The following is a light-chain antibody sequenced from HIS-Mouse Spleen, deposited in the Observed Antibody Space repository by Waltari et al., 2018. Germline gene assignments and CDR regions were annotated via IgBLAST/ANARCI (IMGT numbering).Light chain of an antibody. V-gene: IGLV2-23*01. J-gene: IGLJ3*02. CDR1: SRDVGSVNL. CDR3: CSYAGSSTWV. Sequence: QSALTQPASVSGSPGQSITISCTGTSRDVGSVNLFSWYQPHPGKAPKLMIYEGSKRPSGVSNRFSGSKSGNTASLTISGLQAEDEADYYCCSYAGSSTWVFGGGTKLTVL. CDR2: EGS.